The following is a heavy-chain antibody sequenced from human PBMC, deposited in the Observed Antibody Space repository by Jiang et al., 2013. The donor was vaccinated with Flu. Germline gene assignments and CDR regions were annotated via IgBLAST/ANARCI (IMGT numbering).Heavy chain of an antibody. CDR2: VDPEDGET. Sequence: GAEVKKPGATVKISCKVSRYTFIDYYMHWVQQAPGKGLEWMGLVDPEDGETIYAEKFQGRVTITADTSTDTAYMELSSLRSEDTAVYYCATTVTPDTAMVPLDYWGQGTLVTVSS. D-gene: IGHD5-18*01. CDR3: ATTVTPDTAMVPLDY. J-gene: IGHJ4*02. CDR1: RYTFIDYY. V-gene: IGHV1-69-2*01.